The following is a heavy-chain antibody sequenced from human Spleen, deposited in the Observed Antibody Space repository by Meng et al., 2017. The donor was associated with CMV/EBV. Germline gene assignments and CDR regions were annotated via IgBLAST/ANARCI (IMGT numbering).Heavy chain of an antibody. J-gene: IGHJ4*02. V-gene: IGHV1-24*01. CDR3: AREADGATFDY. Sequence: QGQLVQSGAEVKKPGASVKVSCKVSGYTLTELSMHWVRQAPGKGLEWMGGFDPEDGETIYAQKFQGRVTMTTDTSTSIAYMELRSLRSDDTAVYYCAREADGATFDYWGQGTLVTVSS. CDR2: FDPEDGET. D-gene: IGHD1-26*01. CDR1: GYTLTELS.